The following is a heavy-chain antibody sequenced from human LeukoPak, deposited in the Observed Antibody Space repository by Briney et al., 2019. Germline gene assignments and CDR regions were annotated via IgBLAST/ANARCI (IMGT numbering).Heavy chain of an antibody. J-gene: IGHJ4*02. CDR3: AREGGEWELLRTFDY. D-gene: IGHD1-26*01. Sequence: GGSLRLSCAASGFTFSSYSMNWVRQAPGKGLEWVSYISSSGSTIYYADSVKGRFTISRDNAKNSLYLQMNSLRAEDTAVYYCAREGGEWELLRTFDYWGQGTLVTVSS. CDR1: GFTFSSYS. V-gene: IGHV3-48*04. CDR2: ISSSGSTI.